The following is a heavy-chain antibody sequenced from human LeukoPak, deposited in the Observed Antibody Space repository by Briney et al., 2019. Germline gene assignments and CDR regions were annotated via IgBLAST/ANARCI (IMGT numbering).Heavy chain of an antibody. Sequence: SETLSLTRTVSGGSISSSSYYWGWIRQPPGKGLEWIGSIYYSGSTYYNPSLKSRVTISVDTSKNQFSLKLSSVTAADTAVYYCARRTLVVPAAQPYNWFDPWGQGTLVTVSS. CDR1: GGSISSSSYY. V-gene: IGHV4-39*01. J-gene: IGHJ5*02. CDR2: IYYSGST. CDR3: ARRTLVVPAAQPYNWFDP. D-gene: IGHD2-2*01.